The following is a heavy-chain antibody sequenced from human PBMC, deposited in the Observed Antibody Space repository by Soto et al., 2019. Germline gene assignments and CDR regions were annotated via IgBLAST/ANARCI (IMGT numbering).Heavy chain of an antibody. J-gene: IGHJ4*02. V-gene: IGHV4-34*01. Sequence: SETLSLTCAVYGGSFSCYYWSWIRQPPGKGLEWIGEINHSGSTNYNPSLKSRVTISVDTSKNQFSLKLSSVTAADTAVYYCAVQRGAAATGFDYWGQGTLVTVSS. CDR1: GGSFSCYY. CDR2: INHSGST. D-gene: IGHD6-13*01. CDR3: AVQRGAAATGFDY.